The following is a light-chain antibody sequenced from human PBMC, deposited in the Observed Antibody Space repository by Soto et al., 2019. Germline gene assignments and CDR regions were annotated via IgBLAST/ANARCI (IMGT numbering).Light chain of an antibody. V-gene: IGLV2-23*01. Sequence: QSVLTQPASVSGSPGQSITISCTGTSSDVGSYNLVSWYQQHPGKAPKLMIYEGRKRPSGVSNRFSGSKSGNTASLTISGLQAEDEADYYCCSYAGGSTVFGGGTKLTVL. CDR3: CSYAGGSTV. J-gene: IGLJ2*01. CDR1: SSDVGSYNL. CDR2: EGR.